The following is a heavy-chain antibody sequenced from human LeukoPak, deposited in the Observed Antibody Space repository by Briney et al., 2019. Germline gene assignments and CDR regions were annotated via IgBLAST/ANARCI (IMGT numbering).Heavy chain of an antibody. CDR3: ARGTLNTYDSSGYYLDY. D-gene: IGHD3-22*01. CDR1: EFTFSSYS. J-gene: IGHJ4*02. CDR2: ISYDGTNK. V-gene: IGHV3-33*08. Sequence: GGSLRLSCAASEFTFSSYSMNWVRQAPGKGLEWVAVISYDGTNKYYADSVKGRFTISRDNAKNSLYLQMNSLRAEDTAVYYCARGTLNTYDSSGYYLDYWGQGTLVTVSS.